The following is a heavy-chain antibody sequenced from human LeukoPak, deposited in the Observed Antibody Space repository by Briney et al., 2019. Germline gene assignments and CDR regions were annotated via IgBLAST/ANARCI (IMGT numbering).Heavy chain of an antibody. CDR2: ISSSSSYI. V-gene: IGHV3-21*01. CDR1: GFTFSNYS. D-gene: IGHD4-17*01. J-gene: IGHJ4*02. CDR3: AGFVPTVTTRCEVLDY. Sequence: GGSLILSCAASGFTFSNYSMNGVRQAPGKGLEWVSSISSSSSYIYYADSVKGRFTISRDNAKNSLYLQMNSLRAEDTAVYYCAGFVPTVTTRCEVLDYWGQGTLVTLSS.